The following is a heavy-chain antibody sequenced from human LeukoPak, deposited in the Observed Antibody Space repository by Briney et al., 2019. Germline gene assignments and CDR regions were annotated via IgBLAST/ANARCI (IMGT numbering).Heavy chain of an antibody. Sequence: GGSLRLSCAASRFIFSRYEMNWVRQAPGKGLEWVSYISSSGSTIYYADSVKGRFTISRDYAKNSLFLQMNSLRAEDTAVYYCARGRESSGYYYERYFDYWGQGTLVTVSS. CDR3: ARGRESSGYYYERYFDY. CDR1: RFIFSRYE. J-gene: IGHJ4*02. CDR2: ISSSGSTI. V-gene: IGHV3-48*03. D-gene: IGHD3-22*01.